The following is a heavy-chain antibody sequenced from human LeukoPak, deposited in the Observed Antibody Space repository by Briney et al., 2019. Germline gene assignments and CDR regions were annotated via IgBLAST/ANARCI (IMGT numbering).Heavy chain of an antibody. J-gene: IGHJ4*02. CDR1: GYTFTGYY. CDR2: ISAYNGNT. V-gene: IGHV1-18*04. D-gene: IGHD2-2*01. CDR3: ARDVGARIVVVPTYFDY. Sequence: ASVKVSCKASGYTFTGYYIHWVRQAPGQGLEWMGWISAYNGNTNYAQKLQGRVTMTTDTSTSTAYMELRSLRSDDTAVYYCARDVGARIVVVPTYFDYWGQGTLVTVSS.